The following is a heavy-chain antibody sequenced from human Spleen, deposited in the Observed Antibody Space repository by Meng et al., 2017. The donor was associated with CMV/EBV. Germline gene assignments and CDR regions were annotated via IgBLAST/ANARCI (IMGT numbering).Heavy chain of an antibody. D-gene: IGHD4-17*01. CDR3: ARAGAAVTTNFDF. V-gene: IGHV1-18*01. J-gene: IGHJ4*02. CDR2: VGAENGDP. CDR1: GSNFDTYG. Sequence: CLGSGSNFDTYGIAWVRQAPGQGLEWVGWVGAENGDPNYGQKFQGRVTVAADTFTNTAYMGMRSLRSDDSAMYYCARAGAAVTTNFDFWGQGTLVTVSS.